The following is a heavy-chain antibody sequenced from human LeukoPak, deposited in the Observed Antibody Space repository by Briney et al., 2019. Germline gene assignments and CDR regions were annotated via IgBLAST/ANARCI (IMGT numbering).Heavy chain of an antibody. CDR1: GGSISSSSYY. CDR3: ARSVWYYGSGSTIDY. J-gene: IGHJ4*02. V-gene: IGHV4-39*07. CDR2: IYYSGST. D-gene: IGHD3-10*01. Sequence: PSQTLSLTCTVSGGSISSSSYYGGWVRQPPGEGLEWIGSIYYSGSTYYNPSLKSRVTISVDTSKNQFSLKLSSVTAADTAVYYCARSVWYYGSGSTIDYWGQGTLVTVSS.